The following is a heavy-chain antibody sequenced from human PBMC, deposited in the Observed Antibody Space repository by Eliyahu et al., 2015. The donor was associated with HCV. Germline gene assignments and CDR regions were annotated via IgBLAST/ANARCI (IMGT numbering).Heavy chain of an antibody. CDR3: AREETNNHCGGDCYPYFDY. Sequence: QLQLQESGPGLVKPSETLSLTCTVSGGSISSSSYYWGWIRQPPGKGLEWIGSIYYSGSTYYHPSLKSRVTISVDTSKNQFSLKLSSVTAADTAVYYCAREETNNHCGGDCYPYFDYWGQGTLVTVSS. J-gene: IGHJ4*02. V-gene: IGHV4-39*07. D-gene: IGHD2-21*01. CDR2: IYYSGST. CDR1: GGSISSSSYY.